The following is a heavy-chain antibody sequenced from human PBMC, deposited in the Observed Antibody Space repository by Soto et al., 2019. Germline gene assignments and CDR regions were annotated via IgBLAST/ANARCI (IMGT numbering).Heavy chain of an antibody. CDR2: IYYSGSS. V-gene: IGHV4-30-4*01. J-gene: IGHJ5*02. D-gene: IGHD2-21*02. CDR3: ASSMVVTQNWFDP. CDR1: GGSISSGDYY. Sequence: QVQLQESGPGLVKPSQTLSLTCTVSGGSISSGDYYWSWIRQPPGKGLEWNGYIYYSGSSYYNPSLKSRVTISVDTSKNQSSLKLSSVTAADTAVYYCASSMVVTQNWFDPWGQGTLVTVSS.